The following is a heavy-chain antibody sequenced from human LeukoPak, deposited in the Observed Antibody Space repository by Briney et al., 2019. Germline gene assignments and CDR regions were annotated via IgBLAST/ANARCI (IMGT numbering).Heavy chain of an antibody. Sequence: ASVKVSCKASGYTFTSYGISWVRQAPGQGLEWMGWISAYNGNTNYAQKLQGRVTMTTDTSTSTAYMELRSLGSDDTAVYYCAREAYSGSQLGYYYGMDVWGQGTTVTVSS. CDR1: GYTFTSYG. CDR3: AREAYSGSQLGYYYGMDV. D-gene: IGHD1-26*01. V-gene: IGHV1-18*01. CDR2: ISAYNGNT. J-gene: IGHJ6*02.